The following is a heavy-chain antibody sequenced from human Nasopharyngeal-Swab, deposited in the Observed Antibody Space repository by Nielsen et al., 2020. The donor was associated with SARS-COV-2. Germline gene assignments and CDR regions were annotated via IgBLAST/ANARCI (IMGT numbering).Heavy chain of an antibody. CDR3: ARDRLFYKGSGSSSPV. CDR2: ISSSGRTI. D-gene: IGHD3-10*01. CDR1: GFTFRSYE. Sequence: GESLKISCAASGFTFRSYEMNWVRQAPGKGLEGVSHISSSGRTIYYADSVKGRFTISRDNAKNSLYLQMNSLRAEDTAVYYCARDRLFYKGSGSSSPVWGQGTLVTVSS. J-gene: IGHJ4*02. V-gene: IGHV3-48*03.